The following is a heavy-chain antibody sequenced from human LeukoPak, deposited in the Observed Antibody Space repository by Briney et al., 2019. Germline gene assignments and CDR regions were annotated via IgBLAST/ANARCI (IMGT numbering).Heavy chain of an antibody. J-gene: IGHJ6*02. Sequence: PSETLSLTCAVYGGSFSGYYWSWIRQPPGKGLEWIGEINHSGSTNYNPSLKSRVTISVDTSKNQFSLKLSSVTAADTAVYYCARLGFHYGMDVWGQGTTVTVSS. CDR1: GGSFSGYY. V-gene: IGHV4-34*01. CDR2: INHSGST. CDR3: ARLGFHYGMDV.